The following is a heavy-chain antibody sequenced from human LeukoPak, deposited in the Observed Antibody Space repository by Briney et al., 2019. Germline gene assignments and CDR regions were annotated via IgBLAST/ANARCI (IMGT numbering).Heavy chain of an antibody. V-gene: IGHV3-49*04. CDR1: GFTFGDYA. J-gene: IGHJ6*03. CDR2: IRSKAYGGTT. CDR3: TRDPPNCSSTSCYRNYMDV. Sequence: GGSLRLSCTASGFTFGDYAMSWVRQAPGKGLEWVGFIRSKAYGGTTEYAASVKGRFTISRDDSKSIAYLQMNSLKTEDTAVYYCTRDPPNCSSTSCYRNYMDVWGKGTTVTVPS. D-gene: IGHD2-2*01.